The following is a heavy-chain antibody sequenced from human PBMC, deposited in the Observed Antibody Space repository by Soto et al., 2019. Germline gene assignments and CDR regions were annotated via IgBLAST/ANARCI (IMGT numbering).Heavy chain of an antibody. CDR3: TRGSPQDQWLVPKFDY. V-gene: IGHV3-49*03. Sequence: GGSLRLSCTASGFTFGDYAMSWFRQAPGKGLEWVGFIRSKAYGGTTEYAASVKGRFTISRDDSKSIAYLQMNSLKTEDTAVYYCTRGSPQDQWLVPKFDYWGQGTLVTVSS. J-gene: IGHJ4*02. CDR2: IRSKAYGGTT. CDR1: GFTFGDYA. D-gene: IGHD6-19*01.